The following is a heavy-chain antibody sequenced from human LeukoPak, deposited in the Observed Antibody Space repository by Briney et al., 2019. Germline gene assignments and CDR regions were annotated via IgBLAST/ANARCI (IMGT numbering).Heavy chain of an antibody. J-gene: IGHJ3*02. V-gene: IGHV3-73*01. CDR1: GFTFSGSA. Sequence: GGSLRLSCAASGFTFSGSAMHWVRQASGKGLEWVGCIRSKANSYATEYATSVKCRFTISRDDSKNTAYLQMNSLKTEDTAVYYCTSNLYPILTGHDAFDIWGQGTMVTVSS. CDR3: TSNLYPILTGHDAFDI. CDR2: IRSKANSYAT. D-gene: IGHD3-9*01.